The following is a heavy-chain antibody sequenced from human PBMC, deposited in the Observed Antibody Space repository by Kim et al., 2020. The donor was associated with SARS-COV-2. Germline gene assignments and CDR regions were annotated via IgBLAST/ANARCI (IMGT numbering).Heavy chain of an antibody. J-gene: IGHJ6*02. CDR1: GFTFSNYW. CDR3: AARYGIDV. V-gene: IGHV3-7*01. CDR2: IKQDGGEK. Sequence: GGSLRLSCAASGFTFSNYWMSWVRQAPGKGLEWLVNIKQDGGEKYYVDSVKGRFTISRDNAKNTLYLQMNSLRADDTAVYYCAARYGIDVCGQGTTGIVS.